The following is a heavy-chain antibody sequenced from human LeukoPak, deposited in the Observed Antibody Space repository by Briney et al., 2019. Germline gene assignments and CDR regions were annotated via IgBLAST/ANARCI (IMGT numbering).Heavy chain of an antibody. CDR2: INPNSGGT. CDR3: ARDPSSSWYWFDP. D-gene: IGHD6-13*01. V-gene: IGHV1-2*02. Sequence: GASVKVSCKASGYTFTGYYMHWVRQAPGQGLEWMGWINPNSGGTNYAQKFQGRVTMTRDTSISTAYMELSRLRSDDTAVYYCARDPSSSWYWFDPWGRGTLVTVSS. CDR1: GYTFTGYY. J-gene: IGHJ2*01.